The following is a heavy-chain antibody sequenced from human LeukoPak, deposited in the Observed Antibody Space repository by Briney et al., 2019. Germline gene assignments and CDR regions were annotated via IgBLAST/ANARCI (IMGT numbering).Heavy chain of an antibody. Sequence: PSETLPLTCTVSGGSISSYYWNWMRQPPGKGLEWIGYIYNSGSTNYNPSLKSRVTISVDTSKNQFSLRLSSVTAADTAVYYCAGPEYYFDSWGQGTLVTVSS. V-gene: IGHV4-59*08. CDR2: IYNSGST. D-gene: IGHD1-14*01. CDR3: AGPEYYFDS. CDR1: GGSISSYY. J-gene: IGHJ4*02.